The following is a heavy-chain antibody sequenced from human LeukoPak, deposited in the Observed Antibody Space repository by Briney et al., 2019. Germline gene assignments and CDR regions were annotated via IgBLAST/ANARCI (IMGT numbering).Heavy chain of an antibody. CDR2: IYSGGST. Sequence: GGSLRLSCAASGFTVSSNYMSWVRQAPGKGLEWVSVIYSGGSTYYADSVKGRFTISRDNSKNTLYLQMNSLRAEDTAVYYCATHYYDSSGYYPTDFDYWGQGTPVTVSS. CDR1: GFTVSSNY. D-gene: IGHD3-22*01. CDR3: ATHYYDSSGYYPTDFDY. J-gene: IGHJ4*02. V-gene: IGHV3-53*01.